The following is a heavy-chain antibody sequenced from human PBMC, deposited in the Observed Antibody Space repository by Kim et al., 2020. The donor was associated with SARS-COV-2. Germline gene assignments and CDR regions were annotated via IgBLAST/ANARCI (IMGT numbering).Heavy chain of an antibody. CDR3: ARDLSVSYGNFDY. V-gene: IGHV3-30*01. J-gene: IGHJ4*02. Sequence: YADSVKGRFTISRNNSKNTLYLQMNSLRAEDTAVYYCARDLSVSYGNFDYWGQGTLVTVSS. D-gene: IGHD4-17*01.